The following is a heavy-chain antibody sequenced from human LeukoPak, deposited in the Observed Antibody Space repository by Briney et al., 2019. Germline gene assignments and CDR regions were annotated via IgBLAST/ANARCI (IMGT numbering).Heavy chain of an antibody. CDR1: GYTFTTYD. D-gene: IGHD3-10*01. V-gene: IGHV1-8*01. CDR3: ARGNRYSYGSGSSCFDY. CDR2: MNPNSGST. Sequence: GASVKVPCKASGYTFTTYDINWVRQATGQGPEWMGWMNPNSGSTGYAQKFQGRVTMTRNTSISTAYMELSSLRFEDTAVYYCARGNRYSYGSGSSCFDYWGLGTLVTVSS. J-gene: IGHJ4*02.